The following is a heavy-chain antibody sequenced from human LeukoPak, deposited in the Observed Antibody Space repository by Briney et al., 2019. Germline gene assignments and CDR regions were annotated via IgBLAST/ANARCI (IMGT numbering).Heavy chain of an antibody. Sequence: SETLSLTCTASGCSISSYYWSWIRQPPGKGLEWIGYIYYSGSTNYNPSLKSRVTISVDTSKNQFSLKLSSVTAADTGVYYCARYNWAKFDYWGQGTLVTVSS. CDR3: ARYNWAKFDY. V-gene: IGHV4-59*08. CDR2: IYYSGST. CDR1: GCSISSYY. J-gene: IGHJ4*02. D-gene: IGHD1-20*01.